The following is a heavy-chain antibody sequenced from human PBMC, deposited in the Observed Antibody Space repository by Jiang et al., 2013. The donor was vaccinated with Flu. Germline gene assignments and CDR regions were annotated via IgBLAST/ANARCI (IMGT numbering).Heavy chain of an antibody. CDR2: IKSKTDGGTT. CDR1: GFTFSNAW. CDR3: TTLSSSGWYFDAFDI. J-gene: IGHJ3*02. V-gene: IGHV3-15*01. Sequence: GGGLVKPGGSLRLSCAASGFTFSNAWMSWVRQAPGKGLEWVGRIKSKTDGGTTDYAAPVKGRFTISRDDSKNTLYLQMNSLKTEDTAVYYCTTLSSSGWYFDAFDIWGQGTMVTVSS. D-gene: IGHD6-19*01.